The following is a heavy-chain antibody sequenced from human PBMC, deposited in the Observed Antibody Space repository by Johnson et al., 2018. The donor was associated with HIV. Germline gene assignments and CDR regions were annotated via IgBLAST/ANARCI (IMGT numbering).Heavy chain of an antibody. D-gene: IGHD6-6*01. CDR2: ILYDGSNE. Sequence: QLVESGGGVVQPGRSLRVSSTASGFTLSSYAIHWVRQAPGKGLEWVAVILYDGSNEYYADSVKGRFTISRDNSKNTLYLQMNSLRADDTAVYYCARDRAPVYSSSSSPFDAFDIWGQGTMVIVSS. V-gene: IGHV3-30-3*01. J-gene: IGHJ3*02. CDR1: GFTLSSYA. CDR3: ARDRAPVYSSSSSPFDAFDI.